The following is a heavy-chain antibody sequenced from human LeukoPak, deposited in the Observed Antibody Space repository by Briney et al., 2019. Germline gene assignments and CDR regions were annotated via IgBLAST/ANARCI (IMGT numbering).Heavy chain of an antibody. CDR3: ARETSDGVSQYYFDY. J-gene: IGHJ4*02. CDR1: GGSISRSRDY. Sequence: SETLSLTCTVSGGSISRSRDYWGWIRQPPGKGLEWIGSIYYSGSTYYNPSLKSRVTISVDTSKNQFSLKLSSVTAADTAVYYCARETSDGVSQYYFDYWGQGTLVTVSS. D-gene: IGHD2-8*02. CDR2: IYYSGST. V-gene: IGHV4-39*07.